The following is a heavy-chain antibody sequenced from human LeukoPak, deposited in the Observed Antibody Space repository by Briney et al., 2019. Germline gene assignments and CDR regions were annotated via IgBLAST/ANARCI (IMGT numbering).Heavy chain of an antibody. CDR1: GGSISNSY. CDR3: SRENYDDAFDI. J-gene: IGHJ3*02. CDR2: VYYSGST. Sequence: SETLSLTCTVSGGSISNSYWSWIRQPPGKGLEWIGHVYYSGSTNYNPSLKSRVTISVDTSKNQFSLKLSSVTAADTAVYYCSRENYDDAFDIWGQGTMVTVSS. V-gene: IGHV4-59*01. D-gene: IGHD1-7*01.